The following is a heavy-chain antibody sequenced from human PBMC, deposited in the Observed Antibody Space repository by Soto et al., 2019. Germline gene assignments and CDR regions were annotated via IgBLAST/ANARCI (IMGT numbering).Heavy chain of an antibody. Sequence: ASVKVSCKASGYNFTGYYLHWVRQAPGQGLEWMGWINPKSGGTKYAQNFQGRVTMTRDTSISTAYMDLSRLRSDDTAVYYCARSLSPTDINYAHSRHYYNWFDPWGQATLVTV. D-gene: IGHD3-22*01. J-gene: IGHJ5*02. CDR1: GYNFTGYY. V-gene: IGHV1-2*02. CDR3: ARSLSPTDINYAHSRHYYNWFDP. CDR2: INPKSGGT.